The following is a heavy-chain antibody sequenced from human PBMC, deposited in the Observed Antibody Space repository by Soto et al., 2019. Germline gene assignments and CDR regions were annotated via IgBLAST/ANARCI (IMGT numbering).Heavy chain of an antibody. CDR1: GFTVSSYG. CDR2: IWYDGSNK. Sequence: QVQLVESGGGVVQPGRSLRLSCAASGFTVSSYGMHWVRQAPGKGLEWVAVIWYDGSNKYYADSVKGRFTISRDNSKNTLYLQMNSLRAEDTAVYYCARESNYYDSSGLSGFDYWGQGTLVTVSS. D-gene: IGHD3-22*01. CDR3: ARESNYYDSSGLSGFDY. J-gene: IGHJ4*02. V-gene: IGHV3-33*01.